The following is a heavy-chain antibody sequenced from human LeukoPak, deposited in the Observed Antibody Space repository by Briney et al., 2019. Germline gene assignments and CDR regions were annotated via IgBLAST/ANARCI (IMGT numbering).Heavy chain of an antibody. CDR1: GFTFSSYA. D-gene: IGHD6-6*01. V-gene: IGHV3-48*01. Sequence: GRSLRLSCAASGFTFSSYAMNWVRQAPGKGLQWVSYISSNSRTVDYADSVKGRFTISRDNAKNSLYLQMNTLRAEDTAVYYCARGGASRPDYWGRGTLVSVSS. CDR3: ARGGASRPDY. J-gene: IGHJ4*02. CDR2: ISSNSRTV.